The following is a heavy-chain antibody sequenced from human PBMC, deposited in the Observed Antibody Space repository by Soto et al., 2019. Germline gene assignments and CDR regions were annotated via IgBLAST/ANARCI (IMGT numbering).Heavy chain of an antibody. CDR2: ISAYNGNT. CDR1: GYTFTSYG. J-gene: IGHJ6*02. CDR3: ARDGNCSSTSCYSGDYYYYYCMDV. D-gene: IGHD2-2*02. Sequence: QVQLVQSGAEVKKPGASVKVSCKASGYTFTSYGISWVRQAPGQGLEWMGWISAYNGNTNYAPRLQGRVTMTTDTSKSTAYMKLRSLISEDTAVYYCARDGNCSSTSCYSGDYYYYYCMDVWGQWTTVTVSS. V-gene: IGHV1-18*01.